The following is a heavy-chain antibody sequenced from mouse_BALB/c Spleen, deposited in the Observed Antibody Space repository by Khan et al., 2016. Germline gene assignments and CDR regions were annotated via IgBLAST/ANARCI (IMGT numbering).Heavy chain of an antibody. CDR2: ISSGGST. D-gene: IGHD2-2*01. J-gene: IGHJ4*01. CDR1: GFTFSNYA. Sequence: EVELVESGGGLVKPGGSLKLSCAASGFTFSNYAMSWVRQTPEKRLEWVASISSGGSTYYPDSVKGGFTISRDNARNIMYLKMSSRRSEYTAMYYYTRGMSGYPYYAMDYWGQGTSVTVSS. CDR3: TRGMSGYPYYAMDY. V-gene: IGHV5-6-5*01.